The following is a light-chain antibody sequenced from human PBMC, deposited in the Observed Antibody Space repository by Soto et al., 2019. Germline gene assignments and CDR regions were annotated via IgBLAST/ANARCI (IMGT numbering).Light chain of an antibody. V-gene: IGLV2-23*01. J-gene: IGLJ1*01. Sequence: QSALAQPASVSGSPGQSITISCTGTSSDIGAYRSVSWYQQYPHKAPQVIIYKGTQRPSGVSNRFSGSTSGNAASLTISGLQAVDEADYFCCSSAPESTYVCGTGTKLTVL. CDR1: SSDIGAYRS. CDR2: KGT. CDR3: CSSAPESTYV.